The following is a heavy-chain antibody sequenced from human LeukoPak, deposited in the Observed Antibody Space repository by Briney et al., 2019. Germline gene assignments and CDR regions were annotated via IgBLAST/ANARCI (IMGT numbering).Heavy chain of an antibody. CDR2: IWYDGSNK. V-gene: IGHV3-33*01. D-gene: IGHD5-18*01. J-gene: IGHJ6*02. Sequence: PGGSLRLSCAASGFTFSSYGMHWVRQAPGKGLEWVAVIWYDGSNKYYADSVKGRFTISRDNSKNTLYLQMNSLRAEDTAVYYCAREDTAMVIGMDVWGQGTTVTVSS. CDR3: AREDTAMVIGMDV. CDR1: GFTFSSYG.